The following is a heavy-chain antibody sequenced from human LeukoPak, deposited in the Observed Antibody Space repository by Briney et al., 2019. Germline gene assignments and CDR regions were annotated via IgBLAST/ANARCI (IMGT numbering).Heavy chain of an antibody. J-gene: IGHJ4*02. V-gene: IGHV4-30-2*01. CDR2: IYHNGNT. CDR3: ASGGYSYGFDY. D-gene: IGHD5-18*01. Sequence: PSETLSLTCTVSGGSISSGGYSWSWIRQPPGTGLEWIGYIYHNGNTYYSPSLKSRVNISVDRSKNQLSLKLSSVTAADTAMYYCASGGYSYGFDYWGQGTLVTVSS. CDR1: GGSISSGGYS.